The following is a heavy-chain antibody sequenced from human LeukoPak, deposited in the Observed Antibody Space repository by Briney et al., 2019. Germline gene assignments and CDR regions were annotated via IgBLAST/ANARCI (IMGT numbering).Heavy chain of an antibody. V-gene: IGHV1-46*01. Sequence: ASVKVSCKASGYTFTSYYMHWVRQAPGQGLEWMGIINPSGGSTSYAQKFQGRVTMTRDMSTSTVYMELSSLRSEDTAVYYCARGEYADGSGSYPPYYYYYMDVWGKGTTVTISS. CDR2: INPSGGST. J-gene: IGHJ6*03. CDR1: GYTFTSYY. CDR3: ARGEYADGSGSYPPYYYYYMDV. D-gene: IGHD3-10*01.